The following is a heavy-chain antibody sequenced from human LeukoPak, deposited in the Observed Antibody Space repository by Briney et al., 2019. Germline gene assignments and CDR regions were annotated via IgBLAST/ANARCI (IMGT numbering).Heavy chain of an antibody. CDR1: GFTFSSYS. D-gene: IGHD6-6*01. V-gene: IGHV3-21*01. J-gene: IGHJ4*02. Sequence: GSLRLSCAASGFTFSSYSMNWVRQAPGKGLEWVSSISSSSSYIYYADSVKGRFTISRDNAKNSLYLQMNSLRAEDTAVYYCARGGARAARTGFDYWGQGTLVTVSS. CDR3: ARGGARAARTGFDY. CDR2: ISSSSSYI.